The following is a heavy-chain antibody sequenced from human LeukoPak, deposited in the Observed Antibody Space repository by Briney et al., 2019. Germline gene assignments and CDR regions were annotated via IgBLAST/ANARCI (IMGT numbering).Heavy chain of an antibody. J-gene: IGHJ4*02. CDR2: ISYDGGNK. CDR1: RFTFISYA. Sequence: PGGSLRLSCAASRFTFISYAMHWVRQAPGKGLEWVSVISYDGGNKYSADSVKGRFTTSRDNSKNTLYLQRNSLRAEDTAVYYCARDQLVQYYFDYWGQGTLVTVSS. D-gene: IGHD6-6*01. V-gene: IGHV3-30*01. CDR3: ARDQLVQYYFDY.